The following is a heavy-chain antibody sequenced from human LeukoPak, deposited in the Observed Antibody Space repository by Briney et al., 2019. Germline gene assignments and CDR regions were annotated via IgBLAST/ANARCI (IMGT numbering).Heavy chain of an antibody. CDR1: GYTFTSYG. D-gene: IGHD6-19*01. CDR3: ARDSPIAVAGTGGTTVFDY. V-gene: IGHV1-18*04. J-gene: IGHJ4*02. Sequence: GASVKVSCKASGYTFTSYGVSWVRQAPGQGLEWVGWISAYNGNTNYAQKLQGRVTMTTDTSTSTAYMELRSLRSDDTAVYYCARDSPIAVAGTGGTTVFDYWGQGTLVTVSS. CDR2: ISAYNGNT.